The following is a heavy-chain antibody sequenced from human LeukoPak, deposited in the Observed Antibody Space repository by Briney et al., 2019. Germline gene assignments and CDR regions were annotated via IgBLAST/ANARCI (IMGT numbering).Heavy chain of an antibody. D-gene: IGHD3-10*01. CDR2: IYYSGST. J-gene: IGHJ6*02. CDR3: AREHGFLYYYYGMDV. V-gene: IGHV4-30-4*01. Sequence: SETLSLTCTVSGGSISSGDYYWSWIRQPPGKGLEWIGYIYYSGSTYYNPSLKSRVTISVDTSKNQFSLKLSSVTAADTAVYYCAREHGFLYYYYGMDVWGQGTTVTVSS. CDR1: GGSISSGDYY.